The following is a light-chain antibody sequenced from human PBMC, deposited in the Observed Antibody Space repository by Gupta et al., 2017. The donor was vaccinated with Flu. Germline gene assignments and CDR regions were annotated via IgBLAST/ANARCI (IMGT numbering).Light chain of an antibody. J-gene: IGLJ3*02. V-gene: IGLV8-61*01. CDR1: SGSVATTNY. CDR3: ILKKGEGDIDWV. Sequence: TLTCGLRSGSVATTNYPGWYQQTPGRPQRTIIDRTERRSSGVPDRFAGSILGDKADLIITGAQADDECDYSGILKKGEGDIDWVFGGGTRLTV. CDR2: RTE.